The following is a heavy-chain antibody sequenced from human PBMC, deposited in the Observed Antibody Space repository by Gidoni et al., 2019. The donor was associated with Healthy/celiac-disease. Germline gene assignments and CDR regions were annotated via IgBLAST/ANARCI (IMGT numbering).Heavy chain of an antibody. CDR1: GGTFSSYT. Sequence: QVQLVQSGAEVKKPGSSVKVSCKASGGTFSSYTISWVRQAPGQGLEWMGRIIPILGIANYAQKFQGRVTITADKSTSTAYMELSSLRSEDTAVYYCAHDQRGSKDFWSGYPLDYWGQGTLVTVSS. CDR3: AHDQRGSKDFWSGYPLDY. J-gene: IGHJ4*02. V-gene: IGHV1-69*02. D-gene: IGHD3-3*01. CDR2: IIPILGIA.